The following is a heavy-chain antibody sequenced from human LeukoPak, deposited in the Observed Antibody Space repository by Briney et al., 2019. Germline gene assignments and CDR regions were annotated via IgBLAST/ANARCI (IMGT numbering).Heavy chain of an antibody. Sequence: SETLSLTCTVSGGSTSSSSYYWGWIRQPPGKGLEWIGSIYYSGSTYYNPSLKSRVTISVDTSKNQFSLKLSSVTAADTAVYYCARGPENTYYYDSSGYYWDYWGQGTLVTVSS. CDR3: ARGPENTYYYDSSGYYWDY. CDR2: IYYSGST. CDR1: GGSTSSSSYY. V-gene: IGHV4-39*07. D-gene: IGHD3-22*01. J-gene: IGHJ4*02.